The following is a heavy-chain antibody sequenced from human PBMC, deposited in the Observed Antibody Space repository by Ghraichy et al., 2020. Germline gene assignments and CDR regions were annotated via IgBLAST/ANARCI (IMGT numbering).Heavy chain of an antibody. CDR2: INHSGST. CDR1: GGSFSGYY. Sequence: SETLSLTCAVYGGSFSGYYWSWIRQPPGKGLEWIGDINHSGSTNYNPSLKSRVTISVDTSKNQFSLKLSYVTAADTAVYYCARTGPYCSGCSCYRGYFQHWGQGTRVTVSS. V-gene: IGHV4-34*01. D-gene: IGHD2-15*01. J-gene: IGHJ1*01. CDR3: ARTGPYCSGCSCYRGYFQH.